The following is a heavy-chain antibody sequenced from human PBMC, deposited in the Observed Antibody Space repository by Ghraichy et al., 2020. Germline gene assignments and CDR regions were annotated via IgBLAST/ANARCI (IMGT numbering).Heavy chain of an antibody. V-gene: IGHV4-59*01. CDR2: IYYSGST. Sequence: SETLSLTCTVSGGSISSYYWSWIRQPPGKGLEWIVYIYYSGSTNYNPSLKSRVTISVDTSKNQFSLKLSSVSAAYTAVYYCARVHCGGDCYYFAGGVNWFDPWGQGTLVTVSS. CDR1: GGSISSYY. D-gene: IGHD2-21*02. J-gene: IGHJ5*02. CDR3: ARVHCGGDCYYFAGGVNWFDP.